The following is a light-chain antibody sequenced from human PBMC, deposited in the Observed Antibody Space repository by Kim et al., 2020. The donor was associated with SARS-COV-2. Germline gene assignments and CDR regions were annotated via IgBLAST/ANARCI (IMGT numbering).Light chain of an antibody. V-gene: IGLV3-1*01. CDR1: TLGDKY. J-gene: IGLJ1*01. CDR3: QAWDSSTYV. CDR2: QDS. Sequence: SVSPVQTASITCSGDTLGDKYACWYQQKPGQSPVLVMYQDSKRPSGIPERFSGSNSGNTATLTISGTQAMDEADYYCQAWDSSTYVFGTGTKVTVL.